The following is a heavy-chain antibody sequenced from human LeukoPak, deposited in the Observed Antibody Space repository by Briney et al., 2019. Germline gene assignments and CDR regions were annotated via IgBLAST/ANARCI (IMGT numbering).Heavy chain of an antibody. Sequence: GGSLRLSCAASGFTLSYWMSWVRQAPGKGLEWVANIKYDGSEIDYVDSVKGRFTISRDNAKNSLYLQMNSLRAEDTAVYYCARDIAAPGLFFDYWGQGTLVTVSS. D-gene: IGHD6-13*01. CDR3: ARDIAAPGLFFDY. J-gene: IGHJ4*02. CDR2: IKYDGSEI. V-gene: IGHV3-7*01. CDR1: GFTLSYW.